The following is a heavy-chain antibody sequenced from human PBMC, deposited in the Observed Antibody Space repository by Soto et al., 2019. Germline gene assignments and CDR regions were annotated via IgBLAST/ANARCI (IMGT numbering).Heavy chain of an antibody. J-gene: IGHJ3*02. CDR1: GYTFTGYY. Sequence: ASVKVSCKASGYTFTGYYMHWVRQAPGQGLEWMGWINPNSGGTNYAQKFQGRVTMTRDSSISTAYMELSRLRSDDTAVYYCARGLLRYFDWLSDAFDIWGQGTMVTV. D-gene: IGHD3-9*01. CDR3: ARGLLRYFDWLSDAFDI. V-gene: IGHV1-2*02. CDR2: INPNSGGT.